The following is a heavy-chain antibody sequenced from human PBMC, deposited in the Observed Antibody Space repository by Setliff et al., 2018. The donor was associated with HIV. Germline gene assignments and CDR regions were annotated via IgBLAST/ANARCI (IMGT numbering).Heavy chain of an antibody. Sequence: GGSLRLSCAASGYTFSSYWMAWVRQCPGKGLEWVANIQQHGSEIHYVASVEGRFTISRDNSKNTLYVQMNSLRAEDTAVYYCARHDVVRGAIDNWGQGTLVTVSS. CDR2: IQQHGSEI. V-gene: IGHV3-7*02. J-gene: IGHJ4*02. CDR1: GYTFSSYW. D-gene: IGHD3-10*01. CDR3: ARHDVVRGAIDN.